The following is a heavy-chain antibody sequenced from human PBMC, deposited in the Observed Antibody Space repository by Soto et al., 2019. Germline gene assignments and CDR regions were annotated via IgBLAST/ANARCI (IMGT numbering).Heavy chain of an antibody. CDR2: ISATSGDS. J-gene: IGHJ3*02. CDR1: GFTFSIYA. CDR3: AHPRGYGVFDAYDI. D-gene: IGHD4-17*01. V-gene: IGHV3-23*01. Sequence: EGQLLESGGDLVQPGGSLRLSCVASGFTFSIYAMSWVRQAPGKGLEWVSAISATSGDSFYADSVRGRFTISRDNSLNVLYLQMKSLRVEDTAVYYCAHPRGYGVFDAYDIWGQGTMVTVSS.